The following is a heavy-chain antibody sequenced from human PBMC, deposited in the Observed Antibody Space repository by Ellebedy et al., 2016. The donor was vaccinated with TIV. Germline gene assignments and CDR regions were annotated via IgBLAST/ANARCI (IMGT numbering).Heavy chain of an antibody. Sequence: SETLSLXCTVSGGSISSYYWSWIRQPAGKGLEWIGRIYTSGSTNYNPSLKSRVTMSVDTSKNQFSLKLSSVTAADTAVYYCARRAIFGVVNANFEYWGQGTMVTVSS. D-gene: IGHD3-3*01. J-gene: IGHJ4*02. CDR1: GGSISSYY. V-gene: IGHV4-4*07. CDR3: ARRAIFGVVNANFEY. CDR2: IYTSGST.